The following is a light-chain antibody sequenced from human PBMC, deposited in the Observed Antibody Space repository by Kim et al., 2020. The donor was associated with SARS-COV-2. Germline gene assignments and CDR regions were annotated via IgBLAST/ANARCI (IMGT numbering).Light chain of an antibody. V-gene: IGLV1-51*01. CDR1: NSDIGNNY. J-gene: IGLJ2*01. Sequence: QSVLTQPPSVSAAPGQKVTISCSGTNSDIGNNYVSWYQQLPGTAPKLLIYDNNERPSGIPDRFSGSKSGTSATLGITGLQTVDEADYYCGTWDSSLVVVIFGGGTKLTVL. CDR2: DNN. CDR3: GTWDSSLVVVI.